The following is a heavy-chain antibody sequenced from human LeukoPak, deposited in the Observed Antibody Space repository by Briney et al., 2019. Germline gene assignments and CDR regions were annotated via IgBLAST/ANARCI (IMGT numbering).Heavy chain of an antibody. J-gene: IGHJ4*02. Sequence: GGSLGLSCAASGFTFSSYSMNWVRQAPGKGLEWVSSISSSSSYIYYADSVKGRFTISRDNSKNTLYLQMNSLSAEDTAVYYCAKDPPGSRIIMAAFDFWGQGTLVTVSS. CDR3: AKDPPGSRIIMAAFDF. D-gene: IGHD3-10*01. CDR1: GFTFSSYS. V-gene: IGHV3-21*04. CDR2: ISSSSSYI.